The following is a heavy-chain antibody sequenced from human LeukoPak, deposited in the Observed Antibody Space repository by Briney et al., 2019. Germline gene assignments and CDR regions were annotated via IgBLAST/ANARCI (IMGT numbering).Heavy chain of an antibody. D-gene: IGHD1-26*01. J-gene: IGHJ4*02. CDR3: AKDLGRYRNNCFDY. CDR1: GFTFSSYA. Sequence: GGSLRLSCAASGFTFSSYAMSWVRQAPEKGLEWVSTISGSGGGTYYADSVKGRFTISRDDSKNTLYLQMNSLRAEDTAVCYCAKDLGRYRNNCFDYWGQGTLVTVSS. V-gene: IGHV3-23*01. CDR2: ISGSGGGT.